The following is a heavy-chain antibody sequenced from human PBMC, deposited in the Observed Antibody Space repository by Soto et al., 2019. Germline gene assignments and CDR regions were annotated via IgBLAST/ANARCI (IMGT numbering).Heavy chain of an antibody. V-gene: IGHV4-59*01. Sequence: SETLSLTCTVSGGSISSYYWSWIRQPPGKGLEWIGYIYYSGSTNYNPSLKSRVTISVDTSKNQFSLKLSSVTAADTAVYYCARGKSNYDFWSGYNYYYGMDVWGQGTTVTVSS. J-gene: IGHJ6*02. CDR3: ARGKSNYDFWSGYNYYYGMDV. CDR1: GGSISSYY. D-gene: IGHD3-3*01. CDR2: IYYSGST.